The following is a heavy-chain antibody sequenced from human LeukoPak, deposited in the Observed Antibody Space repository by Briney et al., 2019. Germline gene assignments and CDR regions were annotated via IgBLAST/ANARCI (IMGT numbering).Heavy chain of an antibody. CDR2: IYSGGST. V-gene: IGHV3-53*01. J-gene: IGHJ5*02. Sequence: GGSLRLSCAASGFTVSSNYMSWVRQAPGQGLEWVSVIYSGGSTYYADSVKGRFTISRDNSKNTLYLQMNSLRAEDTAVYYCARTMVRDLMVGWFDPWGQGTLVTVSS. CDR3: ARTMVRDLMVGWFDP. CDR1: GFTVSSNY. D-gene: IGHD3-10*01.